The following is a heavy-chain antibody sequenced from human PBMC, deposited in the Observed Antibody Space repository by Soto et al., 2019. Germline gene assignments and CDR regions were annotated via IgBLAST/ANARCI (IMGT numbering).Heavy chain of an antibody. CDR2: ISYDGSNK. Sequence: GGSLRLSCAASGFTFSRYGMHWVRQAPGKGLEWVAVISYDGSNKYYADSVKGRFTISRDNSKNTLYLQMNSLRAEDTAVYYCAKDYKQQLVSWWFYPWGQGTLVTVS. CDR1: GFTFSRYG. D-gene: IGHD6-13*01. CDR3: AKDYKQQLVSWWFYP. V-gene: IGHV3-30*18. J-gene: IGHJ5*02.